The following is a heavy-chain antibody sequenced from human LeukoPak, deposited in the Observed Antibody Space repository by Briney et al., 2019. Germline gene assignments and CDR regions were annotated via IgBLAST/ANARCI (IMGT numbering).Heavy chain of an antibody. Sequence: PGGSLRLSCAASGFTFSSYGMHWVRQAPSKGLEWVAVISYDGSNKYYADSVKGRFTISRDNSKNTLYLQMNSLRAEDTAVYYCAKGGGYESAGDYWGQGTLVTVSS. CDR3: AKGGGYESAGDY. CDR1: GFTFSSYG. CDR2: ISYDGSNK. D-gene: IGHD5-12*01. J-gene: IGHJ4*02. V-gene: IGHV3-30*18.